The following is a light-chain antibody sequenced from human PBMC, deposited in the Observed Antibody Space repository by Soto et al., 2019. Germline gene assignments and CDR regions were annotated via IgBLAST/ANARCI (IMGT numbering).Light chain of an antibody. Sequence: DIQMPQSPSSLSASVGDRVTITCRASQSISTFPNWYQQKSGKAPKLLIYAASSLVDGVPSRFSGSGSGTDFTLTISSLQPEDFATYYCQQSYSPTYTFGRGTKLEIK. V-gene: IGKV1-39*01. J-gene: IGKJ2*01. CDR1: QSISTF. CDR2: AAS. CDR3: QQSYSPTYT.